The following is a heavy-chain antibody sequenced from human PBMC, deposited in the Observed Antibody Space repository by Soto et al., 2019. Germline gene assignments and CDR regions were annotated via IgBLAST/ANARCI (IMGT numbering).Heavy chain of an antibody. Sequence: QVQLVQSGAEVKKPGSSVKVSCKASGGTFSSYTISWVRQAPGQGLEWMGRIIPILGIANYAQKFQGRVTIXXAXSXXTAYMELSSLISEDTAVYYCARDLQCRDSCYGMDVWGQGTTVTVSS. J-gene: IGHJ6*02. D-gene: IGHD6-19*01. V-gene: IGHV1-69*08. CDR2: IIPILGIA. CDR1: GGTFSSYT. CDR3: ARDLQCRDSCYGMDV.